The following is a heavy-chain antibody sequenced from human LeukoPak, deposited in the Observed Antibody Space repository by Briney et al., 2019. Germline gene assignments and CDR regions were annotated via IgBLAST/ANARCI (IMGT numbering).Heavy chain of an antibody. D-gene: IGHD3-22*01. J-gene: IGHJ4*02. Sequence: ASVKVSCKASGGTFSSYAISRVRQAPGQGLEWMGRIIPILGIANYAQKFRGRVTITADKSTSTAYMELSSLRSEDTAVYYCARVGATMIVTQFDYWGQGTLVTVSS. V-gene: IGHV1-69*04. CDR1: GGTFSSYA. CDR3: ARVGATMIVTQFDY. CDR2: IIPILGIA.